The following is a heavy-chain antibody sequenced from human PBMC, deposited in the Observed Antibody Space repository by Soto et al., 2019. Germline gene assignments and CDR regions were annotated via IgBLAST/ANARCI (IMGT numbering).Heavy chain of an antibody. J-gene: IGHJ6*02. V-gene: IGHV4-59*12. D-gene: IGHD2-21*02. CDR2: IYHSGST. CDR1: GGSISSYY. Sequence: PSETLSLTCTVSGGSISSYYWSWIRQPPGKGLEWIGYIYHSGSTYYNPSLKSRVTISVDRSKNQFSLKLSSVTAADTAVYYCARVCGGDCHYGMDVWGQGTTVTVSS. CDR3: ARVCGGDCHYGMDV.